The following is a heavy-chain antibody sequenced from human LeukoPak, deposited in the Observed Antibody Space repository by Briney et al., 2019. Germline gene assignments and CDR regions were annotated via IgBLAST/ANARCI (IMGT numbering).Heavy chain of an antibody. J-gene: IGHJ4*02. V-gene: IGHV3-30-3*01. D-gene: IGHD1-26*01. CDR3: ARDLVGAAGY. CDR2: ISYDGSNK. Sequence: GRSLRLSCAASRFTFSSYAMHWVRQAPGKGLEWVAVISYDGSNKYYADSVKGRFTISRDNSKNTLYLQMNSLRAEDTAVYYCARDLVGAAGYWGQGTLVTVSS. CDR1: RFTFSSYA.